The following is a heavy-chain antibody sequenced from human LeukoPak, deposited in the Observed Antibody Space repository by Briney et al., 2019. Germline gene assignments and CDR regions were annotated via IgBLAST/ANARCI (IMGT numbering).Heavy chain of an antibody. CDR1: GFTFSSYA. J-gene: IGHJ4*02. CDR3: ARDHSYSSGWYPDF. D-gene: IGHD6-19*01. V-gene: IGHV3-23*01. CDR2: ISGGGGST. Sequence: GGSLRLSCAASGFTFSSYAMTWVRQAPGEGLECVSTISGGGGSTYYADSVKGRFTISRDNSKNTLYLQMNSLRGEDTAVYYCARDHSYSSGWYPDFWGQGTLVTVSS.